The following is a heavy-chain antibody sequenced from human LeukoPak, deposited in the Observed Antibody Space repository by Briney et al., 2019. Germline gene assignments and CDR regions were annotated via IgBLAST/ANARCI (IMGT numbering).Heavy chain of an antibody. D-gene: IGHD5-18*01. CDR2: ISYDGSNK. CDR1: GFTFSSYA. CDR3: ARDLQSGGYSFSGY. J-gene: IGHJ4*02. V-gene: IGHV3-30*04. Sequence: GGSLRLSCAASGFTFSSYAMHWVRQAPGKGLEWVAVISYDGSNKYYADSVKGRFTISRDNSKNTLYLQMNSLRAEDTAVYYCARDLQSGGYSFSGYWGQGTLVTVSS.